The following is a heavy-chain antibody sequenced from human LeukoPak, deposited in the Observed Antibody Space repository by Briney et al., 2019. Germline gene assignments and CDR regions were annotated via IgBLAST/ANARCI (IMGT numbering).Heavy chain of an antibody. Sequence: SETLSLTCTVSGGYISSYYWSWIRQPAGKGLEWIGRIYTSGSTNYNASLKSRVSMSVDTSKNQFSLKPSSVTAADTAVFYCARENSGSYREFDYWGQGTLVTVSS. CDR2: IYTSGST. CDR1: GGYISSYY. CDR3: ARENSGSYREFDY. V-gene: IGHV4-4*07. J-gene: IGHJ4*02. D-gene: IGHD1-26*01.